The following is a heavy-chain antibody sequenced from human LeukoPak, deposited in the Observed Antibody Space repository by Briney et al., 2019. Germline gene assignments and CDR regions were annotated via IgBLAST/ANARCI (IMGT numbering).Heavy chain of an antibody. J-gene: IGHJ5*02. Sequence: GGSLRLSCAASGFSFSSYSMNWVRQAPGKGLEYVSYISSGSGTIYYADSVQGRFTISRDNSKNTLYLQMNSLRAEDTAVYYCAQAGQDYYDSSGSLKNWFDPWGQGTLVTVSS. CDR3: AQAGQDYYDSSGSLKNWFDP. D-gene: IGHD3-22*01. CDR2: ISSGSGTI. V-gene: IGHV3-48*01. CDR1: GFSFSSYS.